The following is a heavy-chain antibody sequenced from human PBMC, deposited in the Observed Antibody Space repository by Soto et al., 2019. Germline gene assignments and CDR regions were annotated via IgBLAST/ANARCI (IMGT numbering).Heavy chain of an antibody. Sequence: SETLSLTCTVSGGSISSGDYYWSWIRQPPGKGLEWIGYIYYSGSTYYNPSLKSRVTISVDTSKNQFSLKLSSVTAADTAVYYCARVVRYYYDSSGQMAYYYYGMDVWGQGTTVTV. J-gene: IGHJ6*02. V-gene: IGHV4-30-4*01. CDR1: GGSISSGDYY. CDR3: ARVVRYYYDSSGQMAYYYYGMDV. CDR2: IYYSGST. D-gene: IGHD3-22*01.